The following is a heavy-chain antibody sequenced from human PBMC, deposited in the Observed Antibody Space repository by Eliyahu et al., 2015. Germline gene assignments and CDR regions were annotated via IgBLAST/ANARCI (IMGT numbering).Heavy chain of an antibody. J-gene: IGHJ4*02. V-gene: IGHV3-20*01. Sequence: EVQLVESGGGVVRPGGSLRLSCVASGFTFXXXGXGWVRQVPGKGLEWVSAINWNGGNTDXXDSVKGRFTISRDNAKNSLYLQMNSLRAEDMALYHCVRVGKIFSAQAGAGYYFDFWGQGTLVSVSS. CDR3: VRVGKIFSAQAGAGYYFDF. CDR1: GFTFXXXG. D-gene: IGHD6-19*01. CDR2: INWNGGNT.